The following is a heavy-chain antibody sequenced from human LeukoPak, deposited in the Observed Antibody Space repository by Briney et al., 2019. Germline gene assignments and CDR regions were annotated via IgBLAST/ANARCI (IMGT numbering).Heavy chain of an antibody. D-gene: IGHD2-15*01. CDR3: LVRAPLLSSWFDP. J-gene: IGHJ5*02. Sequence: PSETLSLTCTVSGGSISSYYWGWIRQPPGKGLEWIGSIYYSGSTYYNPSLKSRVTISVDTSKNQFSLKLSSVTAADTAVYYCLVRAPLLSSWFDPWGQGTLVTVSS. CDR2: IYYSGST. CDR1: GGSISSYY. V-gene: IGHV4-39*01.